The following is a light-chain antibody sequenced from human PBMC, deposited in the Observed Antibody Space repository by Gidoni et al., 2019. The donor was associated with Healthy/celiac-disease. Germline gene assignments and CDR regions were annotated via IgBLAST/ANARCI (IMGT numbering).Light chain of an antibody. CDR2: GAS. CDR3: QQYGSSPLT. Sequence: EISFTQPPGTLPLSPGERATLSCRASHSVSSSYLDWYQQKPGQATRLLIYGASSRATGIPDRFSGSGSGTDFTLTISRLEPEDFAVYYWQQYGSSPLTFGQGTKVEIK. J-gene: IGKJ1*01. V-gene: IGKV3-20*01. CDR1: HSVSSSY.